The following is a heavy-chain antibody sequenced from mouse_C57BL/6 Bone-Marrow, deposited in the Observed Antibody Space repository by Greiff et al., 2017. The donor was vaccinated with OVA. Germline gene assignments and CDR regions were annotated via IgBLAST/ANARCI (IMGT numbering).Heavy chain of an antibody. V-gene: IGHV1-80*01. CDR1: GYAFSSYW. Sequence: LQQSGASVKISCKASGYAFSSYWMNWVKQRPGKGLEWIGQIYPGDGDTNYNGKFKGKATLTADKSSSTAYMQLSSLTSEDSAVYFCAREPPFRAWFAYWGQGTLVTVSA. CDR3: AREPPFRAWFAY. CDR2: IYPGDGDT. J-gene: IGHJ3*01.